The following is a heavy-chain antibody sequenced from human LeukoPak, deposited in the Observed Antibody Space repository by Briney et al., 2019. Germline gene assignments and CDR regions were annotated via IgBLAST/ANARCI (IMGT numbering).Heavy chain of an antibody. Sequence: PSETLSITCTVAGGAIGSSNYYWGWIRQPPGKGLEWIGTIYYSGSTYYNPSLKSRVTISVDTSKNQFSLKLSSVTAADTAVYYCAVTTVTTVYYWGQGTLVTVSS. D-gene: IGHD4-17*01. CDR1: GGAIGSSNYY. V-gene: IGHV4-39*01. CDR3: AVTTVTTVYY. J-gene: IGHJ4*02. CDR2: IYYSGST.